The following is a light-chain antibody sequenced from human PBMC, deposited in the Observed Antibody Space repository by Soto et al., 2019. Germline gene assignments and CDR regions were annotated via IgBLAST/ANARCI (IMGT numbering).Light chain of an antibody. J-gene: IGKJ1*01. Sequence: DIQMTQSPSTLSASVGDRVTITCWASQSISSWLAWYQQKPGKAPKLLIYKASSLESGVPSRFSGSGSGTEFTLTISSLQPDDFATYYCQQYNSLWTFGQGTKAEIK. CDR3: QQYNSLWT. V-gene: IGKV1-5*03. CDR2: KAS. CDR1: QSISSW.